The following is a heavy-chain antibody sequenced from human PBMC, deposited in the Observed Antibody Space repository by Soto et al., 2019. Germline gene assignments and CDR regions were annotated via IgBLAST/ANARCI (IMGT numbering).Heavy chain of an antibody. D-gene: IGHD2-15*01. CDR1: GGSITSGGYY. V-gene: IGHV4-31*03. J-gene: IGHJ3*02. CDR2: IYYSGST. CDR3: AREGPEVVDHFLGAFDI. Sequence: QVQLQESGPGLVKPSQTLSLTCTVSGGSITSGGYYWSWIRQHPGKGLEWIGYIYYSGSTYYNPSLKSRVIISVDTSKNQFSLKLRSVTDADTAVYYCAREGPEVVDHFLGAFDIWGQGTMVTVSS.